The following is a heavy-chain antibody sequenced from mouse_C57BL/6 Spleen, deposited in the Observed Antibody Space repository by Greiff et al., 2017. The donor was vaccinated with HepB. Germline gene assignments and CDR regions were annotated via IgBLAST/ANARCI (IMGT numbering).Heavy chain of an antibody. CDR3: ARGVTGKGYFDV. Sequence: VKLQQSGAELVKPGASAKISCKASGYAFSSYWMNWVKQRPGKGLEWIGQIYPGDGDTNYNGKFKGKATLTADKSSSTAYMQLSSLTSEDSAVYFCARGVTGKGYFDVWGTGTTVTVSS. J-gene: IGHJ1*03. D-gene: IGHD4-1*01. CDR2: IYPGDGDT. V-gene: IGHV1-80*01. CDR1: GYAFSSYW.